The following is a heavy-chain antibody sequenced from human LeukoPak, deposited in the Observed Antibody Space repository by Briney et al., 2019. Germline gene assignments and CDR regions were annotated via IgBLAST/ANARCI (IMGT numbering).Heavy chain of an antibody. CDR1: GYTFTKSDY. J-gene: IGHJ4*02. V-gene: IGHV1-46*01. CDR3: ARGPTDMDFDY. CDR2: RNPSDGTT. Sequence: GASVKVSCKASGYTFTKSDYMHWVRQAPGQGLEWVGIRNPSDGTTFYAQKFQGRVTMTRDTSTNTVYMELSSLRSEDTAVFYCARGPTDMDFDYWGQGSLVTVSS.